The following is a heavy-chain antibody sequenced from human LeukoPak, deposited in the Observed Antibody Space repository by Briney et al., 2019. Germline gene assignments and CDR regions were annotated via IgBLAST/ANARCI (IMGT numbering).Heavy chain of an antibody. V-gene: IGHV6-1*01. CDR2: TYYRSTWYN. CDR3: ARRLTQYDCFDP. D-gene: IGHD2-2*01. CDR1: GDSFSSNSVT. J-gene: IGHJ5*02. Sequence: SQTLSLTCAISGDSFSSNSVTWNWIRQSPSRGLEWLGRTYYRSTWYNDYAVSVRGRITVNPDTSKNQFSLHLNSVTPEDTAVYYCARRLTQYDCFDPWGQGILVTVSS.